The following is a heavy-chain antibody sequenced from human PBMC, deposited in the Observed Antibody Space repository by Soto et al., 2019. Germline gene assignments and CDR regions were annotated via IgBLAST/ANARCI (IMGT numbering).Heavy chain of an antibody. Sequence: QVQLVQSGAEVKQPGASVKVSCKASGYTFTTYGISCVRQAPGQGLEWMGWISAYNGKTNYAQKFQGRFTMTTDSSTGTAYMELRSLRSDDTAVYYCARGYYDILTGYYDAFDMWGPGTPVTVSS. CDR1: GYTFTTYG. J-gene: IGHJ3*02. CDR3: ARGYYDILTGYYDAFDM. V-gene: IGHV1-18*04. D-gene: IGHD3-9*01. CDR2: ISAYNGKT.